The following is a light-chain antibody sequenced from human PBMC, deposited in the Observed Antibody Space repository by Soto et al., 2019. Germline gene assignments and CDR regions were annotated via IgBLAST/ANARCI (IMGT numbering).Light chain of an antibody. Sequence: DIVMTQSPDSLAVSLGERATINCKSSQSVLYSSDNKNYLAWYQQKPGQPPKLFIYWASTRESGVPDRFSGSGSGADFTLTINSLQAEDVAVYYCQRSYASPPTFGQGTKLEIK. J-gene: IGKJ2*01. CDR2: WAS. CDR3: QRSYASPPT. CDR1: QSVLYSSDNKNY. V-gene: IGKV4-1*01.